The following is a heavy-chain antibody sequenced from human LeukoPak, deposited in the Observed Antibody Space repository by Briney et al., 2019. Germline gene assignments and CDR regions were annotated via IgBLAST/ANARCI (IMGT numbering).Heavy chain of an antibody. Sequence: GGSLRLSCAASGFTFSSYAMSWVRQAPGKGLEWVSAISGSGGSTYYADSVKGRFTISRDNAKNSLYLQMNSLRAEDTAVYYCARDPDLGEQQLGNLDYWGQGTLVTVSS. V-gene: IGHV3-23*01. CDR1: GFTFSSYA. CDR3: ARDPDLGEQQLGNLDY. D-gene: IGHD6-13*01. CDR2: ISGSGGST. J-gene: IGHJ4*02.